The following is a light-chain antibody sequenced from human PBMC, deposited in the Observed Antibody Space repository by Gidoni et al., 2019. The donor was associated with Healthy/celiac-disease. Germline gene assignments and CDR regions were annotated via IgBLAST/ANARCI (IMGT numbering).Light chain of an antibody. J-gene: IGKJ5*01. V-gene: IGKV1-5*01. CDR1: QSISRW. CDR2: DAS. Sequence: DIQITQSPSTLAASVGDRVTITCRASQSISRWLAWYQQKPGKAPKLLMYDASSLESGVPSRVSGSGYGKEFTLNISSLQPEDFATYYCQQYNSYSPPITFGQGTRLEIK. CDR3: QQYNSYSPPIT.